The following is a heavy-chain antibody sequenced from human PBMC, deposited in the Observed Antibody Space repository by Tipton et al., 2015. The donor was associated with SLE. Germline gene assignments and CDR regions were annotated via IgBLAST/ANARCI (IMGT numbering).Heavy chain of an antibody. Sequence: QVQLVQSGPEVKKPGASVKVSCMASGYTFTSYYMHWVRQAPGQGLEWMGIINPSGGSTSYAQKFQGRVTMTRDTSTSTVYMELNSLRSDDTAVYYCASQTGGLDYWGQGTLVTVSS. D-gene: IGHD7-27*01. CDR3: ASQTGGLDY. CDR1: GYTFTSYY. J-gene: IGHJ4*02. CDR2: INPSGGST. V-gene: IGHV1-46*01.